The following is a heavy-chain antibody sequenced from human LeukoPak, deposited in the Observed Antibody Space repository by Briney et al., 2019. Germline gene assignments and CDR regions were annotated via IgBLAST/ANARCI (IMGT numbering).Heavy chain of an antibody. CDR3: ARHDSSGYTGIDY. V-gene: IGHV4-38-2*01. CDR2: IYRGGST. Sequence: SETLSLTCGVSGYSISSGYYWGWIRQPPGKGLEWIGSIYRGGSTYYNPSLKSRLTLSVDKSNNQFSLKVTSVTAADTAVHYCARHDSSGYTGIDYWGQGTLVTVSS. J-gene: IGHJ4*02. CDR1: GYSISSGYY. D-gene: IGHD3-22*01.